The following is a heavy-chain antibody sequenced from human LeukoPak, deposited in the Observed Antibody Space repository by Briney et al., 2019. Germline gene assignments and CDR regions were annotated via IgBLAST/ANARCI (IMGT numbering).Heavy chain of an antibody. CDR3: SKDDGYCSTSSCYHCFDP. D-gene: IGHD2-2*03. CDR2: ISSSSGTI. Sequence: GGSLRLSCAASGFTFSNYAMSWVRQAPGKGLEWVSGISSSSGTIYYADSVKGRFTISRDNSNNTLYLQMNGLRVEDTAIYYCSKDDGYCSTSSCYHCFDPWGQRTLVTVSS. J-gene: IGHJ5*02. V-gene: IGHV3-23*01. CDR1: GFTFSNYA.